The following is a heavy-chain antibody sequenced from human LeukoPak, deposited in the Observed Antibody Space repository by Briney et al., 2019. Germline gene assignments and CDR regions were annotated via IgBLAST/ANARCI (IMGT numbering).Heavy chain of an antibody. CDR3: ARSHSYYYDSSGYYSDY. D-gene: IGHD3-22*01. Sequence: SETLSLTCTVSGGSISSNYWSWIRQPPGKGLECIGYIYYSGSTNYNPSLKSRITISVDTSKNQFSLKLSSVTAADTAMYYCARSHSYYYDSSGYYSDYWGQGTLVTVSS. CDR2: IYYSGST. J-gene: IGHJ4*02. V-gene: IGHV4-59*01. CDR1: GGSISSNY.